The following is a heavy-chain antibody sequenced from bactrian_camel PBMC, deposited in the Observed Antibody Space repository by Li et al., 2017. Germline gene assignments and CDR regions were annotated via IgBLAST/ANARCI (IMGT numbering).Heavy chain of an antibody. D-gene: IGHD2*01. J-gene: IGHJ4*01. CDR1: GYTWSGYC. Sequence: HVQLVESGGAVVQPGGSLRLSCAVSGYTWSGYCMAWFRQAPGKEREGVAAVDMGGAVTYADSVKGRFSISKDNGKNILYLQMDTLKPEDTAMYYCAANFGPYCSGPYLARRANFLGQGTQVTVSS. CDR2: VDMGGAVT. V-gene: IGHV3S1*01.